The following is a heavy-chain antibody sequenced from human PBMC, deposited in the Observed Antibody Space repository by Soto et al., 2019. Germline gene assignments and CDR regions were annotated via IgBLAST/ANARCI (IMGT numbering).Heavy chain of an antibody. V-gene: IGHV6-1*01. J-gene: IGHJ4*02. CDR2: TYYRSKWYN. Sequence: QVQLQQSGPGLVKPSQTLSLTCAISGDSVSSNSAAWNWIRQSPSRGLECLGRTYYRSKWYNDYEVSVKSRITINPDTSKNQFSLQLNAVTPEDTAVYYCARDRCSSTSCYFTDRDLDYWGQGTLVTVSS. D-gene: IGHD2-2*01. CDR1: GDSVSSNSAA. CDR3: ARDRCSSTSCYFTDRDLDY.